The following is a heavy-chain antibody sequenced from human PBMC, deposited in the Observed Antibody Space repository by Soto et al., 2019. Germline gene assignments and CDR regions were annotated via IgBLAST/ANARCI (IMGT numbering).Heavy chain of an antibody. J-gene: IGHJ4*02. Sequence: SETLSLTCTVSGGSISSYYWSWIRQPPGKGLEWIGYIYYSGSTNYNPSLKSRFTISVDTSKNQFSLKLSSVTAADTAVYYCAATVAGLRVDYWGQGTLVTVSS. CDR1: GGSISSYY. D-gene: IGHD6-19*01. V-gene: IGHV4-59*01. CDR3: AATVAGLRVDY. CDR2: IYYSGST.